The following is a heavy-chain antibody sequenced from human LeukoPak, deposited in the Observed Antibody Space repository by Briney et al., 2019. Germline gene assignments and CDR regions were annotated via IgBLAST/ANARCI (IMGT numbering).Heavy chain of an antibody. CDR2: IYYSGST. D-gene: IGHD3-3*01. J-gene: IGHJ4*02. CDR1: GGSISSSSYY. CDR3: ARLPNVLRFLEWSDY. V-gene: IGHV4-39*01. Sequence: SETLSLTCTVSGGSISSSSYYWGWIRQPPGKGLEWIGSIYYSGSTYYNPSLKSRVTISVDTSKNQFSLKLSSATAADTAVYYCARLPNVLRFLEWSDYWGQGTLVTVSS.